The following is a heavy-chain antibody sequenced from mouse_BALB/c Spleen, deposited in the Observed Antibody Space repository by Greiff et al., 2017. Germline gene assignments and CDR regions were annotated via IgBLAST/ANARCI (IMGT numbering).Heavy chain of an antibody. CDR3: AKRGYRYDADPFAY. D-gene: IGHD2-14*01. V-gene: IGHV1-4*02. CDR2: INPSSGYT. Sequence: QVQLKQSAAELARPGASVKMSCKASGYTFTSYTMHWVKQRPGQGLEWIGYINPSSGYTEYNQKFKDKTTLTADKSSSTAYMQLSSLTSEDSAVYYCAKRGYRYDADPFAYWGQGTLVTVSA. CDR1: GYTFTSYT. J-gene: IGHJ3*01.